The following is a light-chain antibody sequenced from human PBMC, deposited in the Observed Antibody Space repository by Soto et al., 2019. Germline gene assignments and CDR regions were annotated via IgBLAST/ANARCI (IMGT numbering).Light chain of an antibody. Sequence: EIVLTQSPGTLSLSPGEGATLSCRASQSVSSRYLVWYQQKFGQAPRLLIYGASSRATGIPDRFSGSGSGTDFTLTISRLEPEDFAVYYCQQYGTSPQTFGQGTKVEIK. V-gene: IGKV3-20*01. CDR1: QSVSSRY. CDR3: QQYGTSPQT. J-gene: IGKJ1*01. CDR2: GAS.